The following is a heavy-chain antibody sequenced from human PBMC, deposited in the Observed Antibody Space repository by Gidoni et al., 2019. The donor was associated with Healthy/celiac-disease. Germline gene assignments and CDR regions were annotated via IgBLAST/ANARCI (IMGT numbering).Heavy chain of an antibody. CDR2: ISSSSSYI. CDR3: ARDKRHYYDSSGYYYGD. Sequence: EVQLVESGGGLVKPGGSLRLSCAASGFTFSSYSMNWVRQAPGKGLEWVSSISSSSSYIYYADSVKGRFTISRDNAKNSLYLQMNSLRAEDTAVYYCARDKRHYYDSSGYYYGDWGQGTLVTVSS. J-gene: IGHJ4*02. D-gene: IGHD3-22*01. V-gene: IGHV3-21*01. CDR1: GFTFSSYS.